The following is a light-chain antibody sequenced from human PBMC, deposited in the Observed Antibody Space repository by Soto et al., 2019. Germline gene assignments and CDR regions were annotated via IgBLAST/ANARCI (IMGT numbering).Light chain of an antibody. Sequence: EIVMTQSPATLSVSPGERATLSCRASQSVSSNLAWYQQKPDQAPRLLSYAAFTRATGIPARFSGSGSGTAYSLTISLLQSAGSTAYYCQLWSWHPVMGTFGVGANVEIK. CDR3: QLWSWHPVMGT. J-gene: IGKJ4*01. CDR1: QSVSSN. V-gene: IGKV3-15*01. CDR2: AAF.